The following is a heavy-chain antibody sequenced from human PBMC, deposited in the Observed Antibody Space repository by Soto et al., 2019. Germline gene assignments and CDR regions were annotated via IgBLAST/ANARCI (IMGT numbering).Heavy chain of an antibody. D-gene: IGHD4-17*01. J-gene: IGHJ6*02. Sequence: TLSLTCTVSGGSISSSSHYWGWIRQPPGKGLEWIGSIYYSGSTYYNPSLKSRVTISVDTSKNQFSLKLSSVTAADTAVYYCARHFSLKDYGGNSYYYYYGMDVWGQGTTVTVSS. CDR3: ARHFSLKDYGGNSYYYYYGMDV. CDR2: IYYSGST. V-gene: IGHV4-39*01. CDR1: GGSISSSSHY.